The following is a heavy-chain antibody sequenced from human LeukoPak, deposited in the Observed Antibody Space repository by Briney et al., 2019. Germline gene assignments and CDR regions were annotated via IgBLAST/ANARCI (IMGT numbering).Heavy chain of an antibody. D-gene: IGHD6-19*01. V-gene: IGHV1-69*13. Sequence: ASVKVSCKASGGTYSSYAIGWVRQAPGQGLEWMGGIIPIFGTANYAQKFQGRVTITADESTSTAYMELRSLRSEDTAVYYCARDLERIAVAAKGWFDPWGQGTLVTVSS. CDR2: IIPIFGTA. CDR1: GGTYSSYA. CDR3: ARDLERIAVAAKGWFDP. J-gene: IGHJ5*02.